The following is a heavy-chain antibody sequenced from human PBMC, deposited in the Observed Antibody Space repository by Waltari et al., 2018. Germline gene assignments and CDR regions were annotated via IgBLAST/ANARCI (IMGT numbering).Heavy chain of an antibody. D-gene: IGHD6-19*01. V-gene: IGHV1-3*03. CDR1: GHTFTSYA. CDR2: INAGNGNT. J-gene: IGHJ4*02. Sequence: QVQLVQSGAEVKKPGASVKVSCKASGHTFTSYAMHWVRQAPGQRLEWMGWINAGNGNTKYSQEFQGRVTITRDTSASTAYMELSSLRSEDMAVYYCAREGYSSGWYDYWGQGTLVTVSS. CDR3: AREGYSSGWYDY.